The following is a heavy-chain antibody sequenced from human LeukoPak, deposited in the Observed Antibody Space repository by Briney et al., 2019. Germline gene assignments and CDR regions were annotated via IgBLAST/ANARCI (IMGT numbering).Heavy chain of an antibody. D-gene: IGHD3-16*02. CDR1: RFTFNNYA. V-gene: IGHV3-23*01. CDR3: AKSYRTSNPRVDY. Sequence: GGSLRLSCAASRFTFNNYAMCWVRQAPGKGLEWVSAITKGGTTYYADSVKGRFTISRDNSKNTLYLQMNSLRAEDTAVYYCAKSYRTSNPRVDYWGQGTLVTVSS. CDR2: ITKGGTT. J-gene: IGHJ4*02.